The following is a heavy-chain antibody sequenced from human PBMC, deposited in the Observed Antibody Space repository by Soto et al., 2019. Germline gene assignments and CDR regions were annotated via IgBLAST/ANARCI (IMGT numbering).Heavy chain of an antibody. D-gene: IGHD3-10*01. CDR1: GGSISSYY. CDR2: IYYSGST. J-gene: IGHJ5*02. CDR3: ARDTALLWFGELSGWFDP. V-gene: IGHV4-59*12. Sequence: SETLSLTCTVSGGSISSYYWSWIRQPPGKGLEWIGYIYYSGSTNYNPSLKSRFTISRDNAKNSLYLQMNSLRAEDTAVYYCARDTALLWFGELSGWFDPWGQGTLVTVSS.